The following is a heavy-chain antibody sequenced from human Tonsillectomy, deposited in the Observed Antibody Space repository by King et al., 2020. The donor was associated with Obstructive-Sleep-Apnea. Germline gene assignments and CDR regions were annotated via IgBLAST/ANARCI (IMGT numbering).Heavy chain of an antibody. V-gene: IGHV5-51*01. D-gene: IGHD2-15*01. CDR2: IYPGDSDT. J-gene: IGHJ6*02. CDR1: GYRFTSYW. CDR3: ASQDIVPGGPLRFNFYGIDV. Sequence: EWQLVQSGAEVKKPGESLKISCKGSGYRFTSYWIGWVRQMPGKGLEWMGTIYPGDSDTRYSPSFQGQVTISADKSINTAYLQWSSLKASDTAIYYCASQDIVPGGPLRFNFYGIDVWGQGTTVTVSS.